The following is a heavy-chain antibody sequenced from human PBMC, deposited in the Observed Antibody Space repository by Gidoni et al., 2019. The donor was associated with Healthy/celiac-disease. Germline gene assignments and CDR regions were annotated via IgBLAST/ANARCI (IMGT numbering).Heavy chain of an antibody. V-gene: IGHV3-48*03. J-gene: IGHJ4*02. Sequence: EVQLVESGGDLVQPGGSLRLSCAASGFTFSSYEMNWVRQAPGKGLEWVSYISSSGSTIYYADSVKGRFTISRDNAKNSLYLQMNSLRAEDTAVYYCATQRYDSSGYSDYWGQGTLVTVSS. D-gene: IGHD3-22*01. CDR3: ATQRYDSSGYSDY. CDR2: ISSSGSTI. CDR1: GFTFSSYE.